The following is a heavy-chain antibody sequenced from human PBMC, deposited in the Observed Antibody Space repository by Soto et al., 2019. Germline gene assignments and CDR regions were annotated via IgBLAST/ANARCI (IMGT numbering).Heavy chain of an antibody. J-gene: IGHJ4*02. CDR3: ARGRKVRYCSGGSCYSVYFDY. V-gene: IGHV4-34*01. CDR1: GWSFSGYY. D-gene: IGHD2-15*01. Sequence: SETLSLPCSVYGWSFSGYYWSWIRQPPGKGLEWIGEINHSGSTNYNPSLKSRVTISVDTSKNQFSLKLSSVTAADTAVYYCARGRKVRYCSGGSCYSVYFDYWGQGTLVTVSS. CDR2: INHSGST.